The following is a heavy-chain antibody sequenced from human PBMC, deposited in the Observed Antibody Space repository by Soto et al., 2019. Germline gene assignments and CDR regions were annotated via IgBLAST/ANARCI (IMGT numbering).Heavy chain of an antibody. J-gene: IGHJ4*02. CDR3: ARANGDLDY. Sequence: ETLSLTCAVYGGSFRGYYWSWIRQPPGKGLEWIGEINHSGSTNYNPSLKSRVTISVDTSKNQFSLKLSSVTAADTAVYYCARANGDLDYWGQGTLVTVSS. D-gene: IGHD4-17*01. CDR2: INHSGST. CDR1: GGSFRGYY. V-gene: IGHV4-34*01.